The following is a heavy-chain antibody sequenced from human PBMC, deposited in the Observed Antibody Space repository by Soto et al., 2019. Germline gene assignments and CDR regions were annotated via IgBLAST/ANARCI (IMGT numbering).Heavy chain of an antibody. J-gene: IGHJ6*02. V-gene: IGHV1-69*13. Sequence: WASVKVSCKASGGTFSSYAISWVRQAPGQGLEWMGGIIPIFGTANYAQKFQGRVTITADESTSTAYMELSSLRSEDTAVYYCATPPGYSYGTHYYYYGMDVWGQGTTVTAP. CDR3: ATPPGYSYGTHYYYYGMDV. CDR1: GGTFSSYA. D-gene: IGHD5-18*01. CDR2: IIPIFGTA.